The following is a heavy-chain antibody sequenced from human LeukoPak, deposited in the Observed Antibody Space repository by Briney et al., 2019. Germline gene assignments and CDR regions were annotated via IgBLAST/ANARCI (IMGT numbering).Heavy chain of an antibody. D-gene: IGHD3-9*01. CDR2: IIPIFGTA. V-gene: IGHV1-69*01. J-gene: IGHJ4*02. CDR1: GGTFSSYA. Sequence: ASVKVSCKASGGTFSSYAISWVRQAPGQGLEWMGGIIPIFGTANYAQKFQGRVTITADESTSTAYMELSSLRSEDTAVYYCATVGGLDILTGYPRDYWGQGTLVTVSS. CDR3: ATVGGLDILTGYPRDY.